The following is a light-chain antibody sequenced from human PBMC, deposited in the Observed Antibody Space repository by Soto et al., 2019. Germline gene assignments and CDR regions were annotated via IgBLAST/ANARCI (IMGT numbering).Light chain of an antibody. CDR3: QLYGSTPPVT. CDR2: GAS. J-gene: IGKJ5*01. V-gene: IGKV3-20*01. CDR1: QSVSSSY. Sequence: EMALTQSPGTLSLSPGERATLSCRASQSVSSSYLAWYQQKPGQAPRLLIYGASSRATGIPDRCSGSRSGADFTLTISRLEPEDCPVYYCQLYGSTPPVTFGHGTRLEI.